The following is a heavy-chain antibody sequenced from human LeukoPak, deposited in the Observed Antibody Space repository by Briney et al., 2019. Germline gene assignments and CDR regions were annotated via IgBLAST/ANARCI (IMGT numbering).Heavy chain of an antibody. V-gene: IGHV1-69*04. Sequence: GASVKVSCKASGYTFPSYGISWVRQAPGQGLEWMGRIIPILGIANYAQKFQGRVTITADKSTSTAYMELSSLRSEDTAVYYCASTSVVVTANAEYFQHWGQGTLVTVSS. CDR3: ASTSVVVTANAEYFQH. J-gene: IGHJ1*01. CDR1: GYTFPSYG. CDR2: IIPILGIA. D-gene: IGHD2-21*02.